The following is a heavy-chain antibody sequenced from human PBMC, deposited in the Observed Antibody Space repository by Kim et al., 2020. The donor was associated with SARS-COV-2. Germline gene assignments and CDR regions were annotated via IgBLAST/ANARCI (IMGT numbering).Heavy chain of an antibody. CDR2: IYYSGST. CDR3: AGGLVYFDY. Sequence: SETLSLTCTVSGGSISSSSYYWGWIRQPPGKGLEWIGSIYYSGSTYYNPSLKSRVTISVDTSKNQFSLKLSSVTAADTAVYYCAGGLVYFDYWGQGTLVTVSS. CDR1: GGSISSSSYY. J-gene: IGHJ4*02. D-gene: IGHD6-6*01. V-gene: IGHV4-39*01.